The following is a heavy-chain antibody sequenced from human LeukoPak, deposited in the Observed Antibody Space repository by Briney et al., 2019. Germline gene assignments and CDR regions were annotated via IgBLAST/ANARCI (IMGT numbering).Heavy chain of an antibody. Sequence: GGSLRLSCVGSGFTFGTYWMTWVRQAPGKGLEWVANIKRDGSVKHYVDSVKGRVTISRDSAKSSLFLQMNSLRAEDTAVYYCARDLSPADSGKYFDAFDIWGQGTMVTVSS. CDR3: ARDLSPADSGKYFDAFDI. CDR2: IKRDGSVK. V-gene: IGHV3-7*01. D-gene: IGHD1-26*01. CDR1: GFTFGTYW. J-gene: IGHJ3*02.